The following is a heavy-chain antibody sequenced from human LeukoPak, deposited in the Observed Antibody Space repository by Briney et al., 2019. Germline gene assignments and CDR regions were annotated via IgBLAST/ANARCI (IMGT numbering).Heavy chain of an antibody. CDR1: GYTLTSYA. Sequence: ASVKVSCKASGYTLTSYAMHWVRQAPGQRLEWMGWINAGNGNTKYSQKFQGRVTITRDTSASTAYMELSSLRSEDTAVYYCARDRWWEPTDFSFDYWGQGTLVTVSS. D-gene: IGHD1-26*01. CDR2: INAGNGNT. J-gene: IGHJ4*02. V-gene: IGHV1-3*01. CDR3: ARDRWWEPTDFSFDY.